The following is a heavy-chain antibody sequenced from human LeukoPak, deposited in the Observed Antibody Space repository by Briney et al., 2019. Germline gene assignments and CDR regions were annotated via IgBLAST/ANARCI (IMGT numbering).Heavy chain of an antibody. Sequence: ASVKVSCKASGYTFTGYYMHWVRQAPGQGLEWMGIINPSGGSTSYAQKFQGRVTMTRDTSTNTVYMELSSLRSEDTAVYYCARGGYYYDSSGSKRAFDIWGQGTMVTVSS. V-gene: IGHV1-46*01. D-gene: IGHD3-22*01. CDR1: GYTFTGYY. CDR2: INPSGGST. CDR3: ARGGYYYDSSGSKRAFDI. J-gene: IGHJ3*02.